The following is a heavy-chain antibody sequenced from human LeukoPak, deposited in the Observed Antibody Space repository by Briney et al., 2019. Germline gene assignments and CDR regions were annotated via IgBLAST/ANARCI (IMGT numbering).Heavy chain of an antibody. J-gene: IGHJ4*02. CDR3: ARGVRGYSRGSRFDS. D-gene: IGHD5-18*01. CDR2: ISSSGSTI. CDR1: GFTFNDYY. Sequence: GGSLRLSCAASGFTFNDYYMTWIRQAPGMGLERVSYISSSGSTIYYADSVKGRFTISRDSAKNSLCLQMNSLRDEDTAVYYCARGVRGYSRGSRFDSWGQGTLVTVPS. V-gene: IGHV3-11*04.